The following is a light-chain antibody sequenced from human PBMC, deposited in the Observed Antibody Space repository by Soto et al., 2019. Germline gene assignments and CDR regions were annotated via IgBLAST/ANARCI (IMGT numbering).Light chain of an antibody. CDR1: QSVSSNY. J-gene: IGKJ1*01. CDR3: QQYGSSPWT. CDR2: GAS. V-gene: IGKV3-20*01. Sequence: EIVLTQSPVTLSLSPGERATLSCRASQSVSSNYLVWYQQKPGQAPRLLIYGASSRATGIPDRFSGSGSGTDFTRTISRLEPEEFAVYYCQQYGSSPWTFGQGTKVEI.